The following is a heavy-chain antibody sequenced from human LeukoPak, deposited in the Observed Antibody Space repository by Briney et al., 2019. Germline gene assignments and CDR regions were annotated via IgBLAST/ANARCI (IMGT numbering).Heavy chain of an antibody. V-gene: IGHV3-23*01. CDR2: ISGSGGST. CDR3: TTKVGYCSSTSCADAFDI. CDR1: GFTFSSYA. D-gene: IGHD2-2*01. J-gene: IGHJ3*02. Sequence: GGSLRLSCAASGFTFSSYAMSWVRQAPGKGLEWVSAISGSGGSTYYADSVKGRFTISRDNSKNTLYLQMNSLKTEDTAVYYCTTKVGYCSSTSCADAFDIWGQGTMVTVSS.